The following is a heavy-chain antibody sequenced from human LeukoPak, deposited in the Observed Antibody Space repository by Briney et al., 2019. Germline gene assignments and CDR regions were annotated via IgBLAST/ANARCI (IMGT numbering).Heavy chain of an antibody. V-gene: IGHV3-53*04. CDR1: GFTVSSHD. Sequence: GGSLRLSCAASGFTVSSHDMSWVRQAPGKGLEWVSVIYMGGNTFYADSVKGRFTISRHTSKNTLYLQMNSLRAEDTAVYYCARVGDEVAYTRGYLDYWGQGTLVTVSS. CDR2: IYMGGNT. J-gene: IGHJ4*02. D-gene: IGHD3-16*01. CDR3: ARVGDEVAYTRGYLDY.